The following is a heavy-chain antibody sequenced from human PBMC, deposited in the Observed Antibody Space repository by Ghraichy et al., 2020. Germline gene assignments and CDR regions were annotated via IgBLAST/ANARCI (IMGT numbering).Heavy chain of an antibody. D-gene: IGHD3-22*01. CDR3: ARLAYSYDSSGYYPRLAYFDY. V-gene: IGHV4-39*01. CDR2: IYYSGST. Sequence: SETLSLTCTVSGGSISSSSHFWGWIRQPPGKGLEWIGSIYYSGSTYYIPSLKSRITISADTYKNQFSLKLSSVTAADTAVYFCARLAYSYDSSGYYPRLAYFDYWGQGTLVTVSS. J-gene: IGHJ4*02. CDR1: GGSISSSSHF.